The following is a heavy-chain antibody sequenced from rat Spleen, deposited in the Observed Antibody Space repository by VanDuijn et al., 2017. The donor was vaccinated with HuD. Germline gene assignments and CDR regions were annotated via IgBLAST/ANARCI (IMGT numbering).Heavy chain of an antibody. Sequence: EVELVESGGGLVQPGRSMKLSCVASGLTFSNSGMAWVRQAPTKGLEWVASISPTGGDTYYRDSAKGRFTISRDNAKSTLYLQMNSLKSEDTATYYCARQGAGSPYFDYWGQGVMVTVSS. J-gene: IGHJ2*01. D-gene: IGHD5-1*01. CDR2: ISPTGGDT. V-gene: IGHV5-25*01. CDR3: ARQGAGSPYFDY. CDR1: GLTFSNSG.